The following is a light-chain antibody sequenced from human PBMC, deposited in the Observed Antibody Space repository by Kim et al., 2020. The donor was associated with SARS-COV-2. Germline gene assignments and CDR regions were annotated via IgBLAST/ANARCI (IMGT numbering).Light chain of an antibody. CDR1: KLGDKY. J-gene: IGLJ3*02. CDR2: QDN. V-gene: IGLV3-1*01. CDR3: QAWDSSTGWV. Sequence: SYELTQPPSVSVSPGQTASITCSGDKLGDKYACWYQQKPGQSPVLVIYQDNKRPSGIPERFSGSNSGNTATLTISGTQAMDEADYYCQAWDSSTGWVFGG.